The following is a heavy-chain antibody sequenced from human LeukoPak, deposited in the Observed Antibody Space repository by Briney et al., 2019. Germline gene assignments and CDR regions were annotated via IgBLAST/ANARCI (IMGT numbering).Heavy chain of an antibody. D-gene: IGHD1-14*01. V-gene: IGHV4-59*01. Sequence: SETLSLTCTVSGGSISSYYWSWIRQPPGEGLEWIGYIYYSGSTNYNPSLKSRVTISVDTSKNQFSLKLSSVTAADTAVYYCARNQKGFDYWGQGTLVTVSS. J-gene: IGHJ4*02. CDR2: IYYSGST. CDR3: ARNQKGFDY. CDR1: GGSISSYY.